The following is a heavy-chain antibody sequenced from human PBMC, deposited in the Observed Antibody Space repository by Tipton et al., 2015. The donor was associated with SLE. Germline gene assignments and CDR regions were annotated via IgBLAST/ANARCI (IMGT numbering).Heavy chain of an antibody. CDR2: IFYSGST. CDR1: GGSLSRYY. Sequence: TLSLTCAVSGGSLSRYYWSWIRQTPGKGLEWIGCIFYSGSTNYNPSLESRVTISVDTSKKQFSLKLSSVTAADTAVYYCATLDFWSGYRVDYWGQGTLVTVSS. J-gene: IGHJ4*02. D-gene: IGHD3-3*01. V-gene: IGHV4-59*08. CDR3: ATLDFWSGYRVDY.